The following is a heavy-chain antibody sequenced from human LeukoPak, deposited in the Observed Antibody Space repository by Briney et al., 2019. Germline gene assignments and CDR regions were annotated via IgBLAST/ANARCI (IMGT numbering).Heavy chain of an antibody. CDR2: IYYSGST. V-gene: IGHV4-30-4*08. CDR3: GSDQRQIGAFDI. Sequence: SQTLSLTCTVSGGSISSGDYYWSWIRQPPGKGLEWIGYIYYSGSTYYNPSHKSRVTISVDTSKNQFSLKPSSVTAADTAVYYCGSDQRQIGAFDIWGQGTMVTVSS. D-gene: IGHD2-15*01. J-gene: IGHJ3*02. CDR1: GGSISSGDYY.